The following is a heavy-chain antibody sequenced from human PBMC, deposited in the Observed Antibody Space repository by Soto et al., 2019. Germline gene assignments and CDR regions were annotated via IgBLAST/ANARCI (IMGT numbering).Heavy chain of an antibody. CDR3: ARDLYFDWLPAGGPFDI. CDR2: IYYSGST. Sequence: SETLSLTCTVSGGSISSGGYYWSWIRQHPGKGLEWIGYIYYSGSTYYNPSLKSRVTISVDTSKNQFSLKLSSVTAADTAVYYCARDLYFDWLPAGGPFDIWRQGSMVTVSS. D-gene: IGHD3-9*01. V-gene: IGHV4-31*03. CDR1: GGSISSGGYY. J-gene: IGHJ3*02.